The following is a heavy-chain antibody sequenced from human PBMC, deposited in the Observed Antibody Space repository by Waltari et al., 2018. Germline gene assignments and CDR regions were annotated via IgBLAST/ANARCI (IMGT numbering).Heavy chain of an antibody. Sequence: EVQLVESGGGLIQPGGSLRLSCAASGFTVSSNYMSWVSQAPGKGLEWVSVIYSGGSTYYADSVKGRFTISRDNSKNTLYLQMNSLRAEDTAVYYCARDYDFWSGAYGMDVWAKGPRSPSP. J-gene: IGHJ6*02. CDR2: IYSGGST. V-gene: IGHV3-53*01. CDR3: ARDYDFWSGAYGMDV. CDR1: GFTVSSNY. D-gene: IGHD3-3*01.